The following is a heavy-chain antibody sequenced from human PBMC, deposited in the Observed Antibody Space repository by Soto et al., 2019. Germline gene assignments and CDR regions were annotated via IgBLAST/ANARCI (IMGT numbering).Heavy chain of an antibody. V-gene: IGHV3-74*01. Sequence: EVQLVESGGGLVQPGESLRLSCAASGFTFSTYWMHWVRQAPGKGLVWVSRIDSDGSRITYADFVKGRFTISRDNAKNTVYLHMNSLIAEDTAVYYCVRTSLVVAVATREDFWGEGTLVSVSS. CDR1: GFTFSTYW. J-gene: IGHJ4*02. CDR3: VRTSLVVAVATREDF. CDR2: IDSDGSRI. D-gene: IGHD2-15*01.